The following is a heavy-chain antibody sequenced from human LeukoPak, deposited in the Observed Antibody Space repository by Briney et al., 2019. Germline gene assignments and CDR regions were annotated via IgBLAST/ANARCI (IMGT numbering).Heavy chain of an antibody. CDR3: ARGPTISETGYFDY. CDR1: GGSFSTYY. Sequence: SETLSLTCTVYGGSFSTYYWSWIRQSPGKGLEWIAEINHRGDTNYNPSVKSRVTISVDTSKSQFSLKVSSLTAADTAVYYCARGPTISETGYFDYWGQGTLVTVSS. V-gene: IGHV4-34*01. CDR2: INHRGDT. J-gene: IGHJ4*03. D-gene: IGHD1-1*01.